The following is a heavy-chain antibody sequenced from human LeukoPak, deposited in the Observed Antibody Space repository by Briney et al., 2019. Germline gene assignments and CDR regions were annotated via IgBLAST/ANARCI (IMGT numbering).Heavy chain of an antibody. J-gene: IGHJ4*02. CDR3: ARDAESGGVD. CDR2: IYTSGST. D-gene: IGHD1-26*01. CDR1: GGSISSGSYY. Sequence: SQTLSLTCTVSGGSISSGSYYWSWIRQPAGKGLEWIGRIYTSGSTNYNPSLKSRVTISVDTSKNQFSLKLSSVTAADTAVYYCARDAESGGVDWGQGTLVTVSS. V-gene: IGHV4-61*02.